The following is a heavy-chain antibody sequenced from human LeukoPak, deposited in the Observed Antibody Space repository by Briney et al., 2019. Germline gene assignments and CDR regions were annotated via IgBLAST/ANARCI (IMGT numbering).Heavy chain of an antibody. CDR1: GDSVSSKSVS. CDR3: VRDFNWGFDY. V-gene: IGHV6-1*01. J-gene: IGHJ4*02. Sequence: PSQTLSLTCAISGDSVSSKSVSWSWIRQSPLGGLEFLGRTRYRSTWMTFYSLSVQSRMTINADTSRNHVSLRLNSVTPEDTALYYCVRDFNWGFDYWGQGTLVTVSS. D-gene: IGHD7-27*01. CDR2: TRYRSTWMT.